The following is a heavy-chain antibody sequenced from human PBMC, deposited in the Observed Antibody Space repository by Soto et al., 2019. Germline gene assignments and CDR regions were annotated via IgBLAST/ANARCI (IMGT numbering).Heavy chain of an antibody. Sequence: GGSLRLSCAASGFTFSSYGMHWVRQAPGKGLEWVAVISYDGSNKYYADSVKGRFTISRDNSKNTLYLQMNSLRAEDTAVYYCAKGRNYYDSSGYYYYYWGQGTLVTVSS. D-gene: IGHD3-22*01. CDR2: ISYDGSNK. J-gene: IGHJ4*02. V-gene: IGHV3-30*18. CDR1: GFTFSSYG. CDR3: AKGRNYYDSSGYYYYY.